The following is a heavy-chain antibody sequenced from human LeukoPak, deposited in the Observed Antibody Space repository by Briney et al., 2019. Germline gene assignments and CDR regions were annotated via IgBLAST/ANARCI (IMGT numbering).Heavy chain of an antibody. CDR3: ARDDLVRDRYDYVGY. Sequence: GGSLRLSCAASGFTFSSYWMSWVRQAPGKGLEWVAIINHDGSEIYYVGSARGRFTVSRDNSKKSVYLQVNSLRVEDTAVYYCARDDLVRDRYDYVGYWGQGTLVTVSA. J-gene: IGHJ4*02. V-gene: IGHV3-7*01. D-gene: IGHD3/OR15-3a*01. CDR1: GFTFSSYW. CDR2: INHDGSEI.